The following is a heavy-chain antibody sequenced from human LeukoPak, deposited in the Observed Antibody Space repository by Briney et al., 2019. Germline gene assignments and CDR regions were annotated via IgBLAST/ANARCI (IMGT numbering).Heavy chain of an antibody. Sequence: GASVKVSCKASGYTFTGYYFHWVRQAPGQGLEWMGWINPNSGDTNYAQKFQDRVTMTRDTSISTAYMELRRLRSDDTALYYCARDWGYCSGGNCQIHWFDPWGQGTLVTVSS. CDR2: INPNSGDT. CDR3: ARDWGYCSGGNCQIHWFDP. J-gene: IGHJ5*02. CDR1: GYTFTGYY. V-gene: IGHV1-2*02. D-gene: IGHD2-15*01.